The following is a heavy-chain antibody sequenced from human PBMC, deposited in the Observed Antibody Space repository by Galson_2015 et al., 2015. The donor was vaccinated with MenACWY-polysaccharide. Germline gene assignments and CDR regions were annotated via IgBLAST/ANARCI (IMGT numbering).Heavy chain of an antibody. V-gene: IGHV1-3*01. CDR2: INAGNGHT. J-gene: IGHJ5*02. D-gene: IGHD3-10*01. Sequence: SVKVSCKASGYTFGSYAMNWVRQAPGQGFEWMGWINAGNGHTKYSQHFQGRVTITRNTSANIVFMELNSLRNEDTAVYYCARDWETGSYNESWGQGTLVTVSS. CDR1: GYTFGSYA. CDR3: ARDWETGSYNES.